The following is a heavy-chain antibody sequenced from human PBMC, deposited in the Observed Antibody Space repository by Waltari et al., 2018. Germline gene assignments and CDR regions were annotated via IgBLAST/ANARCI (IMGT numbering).Heavy chain of an antibody. CDR2: ISSSSSYI. D-gene: IGHD5-12*01. CDR1: GFTFSSYS. V-gene: IGHV3-21*01. CDR3: ARSPMATSSRDY. Sequence: EVQLVESGGGLVKPGGSLRLSCAASGFTFSSYSMNWVRQAPGKGLEWVSSISSSSSYIYYADSVKGRFTISRDNAKNSLYLQMNSLRAEDTAVYYCARSPMATSSRDYWGQGTLVTVSS. J-gene: IGHJ4*02.